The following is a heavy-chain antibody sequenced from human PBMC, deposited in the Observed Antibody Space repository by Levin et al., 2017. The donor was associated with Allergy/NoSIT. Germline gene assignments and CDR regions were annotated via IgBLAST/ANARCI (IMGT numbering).Heavy chain of an antibody. J-gene: IGHJ4*02. V-gene: IGHV4-39*01. Sequence: SQTLSLTCTVSGGSLSSSSCYWAWVRQSPGTGLEWIGSISYSGSAYYNPALKSRVTISVDTPKNQFSLKLSSATAADTAVYYCARLLRSSSSNHYFDCWGQGTLITVSS. CDR2: ISYSGSA. D-gene: IGHD6-6*01. CDR1: GGSLSSSSCY. CDR3: ARLLRSSSSNHYFDC.